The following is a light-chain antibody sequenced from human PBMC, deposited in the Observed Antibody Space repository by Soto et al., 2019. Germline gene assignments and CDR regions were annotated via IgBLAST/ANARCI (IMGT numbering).Light chain of an antibody. J-gene: IGKJ4*01. CDR3: QQRSDWPLT. CDR2: DAS. Sequence: EIVLTQSPATLSLSPGERATLSCRASQSFSSYLAWYQHKPGQAPRLLIYDASNRATGIPARFSGSGSGTDFTLTISSLEPEDFAVYYCQQRSDWPLTFGGGTKVDI. V-gene: IGKV3-11*01. CDR1: QSFSSY.